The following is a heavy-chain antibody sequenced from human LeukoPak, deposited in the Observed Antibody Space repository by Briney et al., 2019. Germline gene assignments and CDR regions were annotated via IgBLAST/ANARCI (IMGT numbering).Heavy chain of an antibody. Sequence: GASAKVSCKASGYTFTSYDINWGRQATGQGRQWMGWMNPNSDTTAYARKSQVRFTMTRNTSISTAYMELSSLRSEDTAVYSCATSRGLDWLFHYWGQGTLVTVSS. CDR3: ATSRGLDWLFHY. CDR1: GYTFTSYD. D-gene: IGHD3-9*01. J-gene: IGHJ4*02. CDR2: MNPNSDTT. V-gene: IGHV1-8*01.